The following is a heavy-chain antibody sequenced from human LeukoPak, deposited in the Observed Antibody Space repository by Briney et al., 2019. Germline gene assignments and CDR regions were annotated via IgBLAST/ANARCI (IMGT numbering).Heavy chain of an antibody. D-gene: IGHD4-11*01. V-gene: IGHV3-7*01. Sequence: PGGALRLSCAASGFTLSSYWMRWVRPAPGKGVGVGANIKQDGSEKYYVDSVKGRFTISRDNAKNSLYLQMNSLRAEDTAVYYCARDRGTVTTYGHDYWGQGTLVTVSS. CDR3: ARDRGTVTTYGHDY. J-gene: IGHJ4*02. CDR2: IKQDGSEK. CDR1: GFTLSSYW.